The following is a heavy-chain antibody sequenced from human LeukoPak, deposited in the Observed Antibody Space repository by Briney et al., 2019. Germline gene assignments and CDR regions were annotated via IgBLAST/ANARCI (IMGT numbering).Heavy chain of an antibody. V-gene: IGHV1-2*02. J-gene: IGHJ4*02. CDR3: ARDLVITFGGIDY. CDR2: INPNSGDT. CDR1: GYTFTGYY. D-gene: IGHD3-16*01. Sequence: GASVKVSCKASGYTFTGYYMHWVRQAPGQGLEWMGWINPNSGDTNYAQKFQGRVTMTRDTSISTVYMELNSLRSDDTGVYYCARDLVITFGGIDYWGQGAPVTVSS.